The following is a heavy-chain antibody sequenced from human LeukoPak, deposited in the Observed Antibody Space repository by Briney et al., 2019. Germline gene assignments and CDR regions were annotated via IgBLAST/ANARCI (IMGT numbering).Heavy chain of an antibody. Sequence: SETLSLTCTVSGGSISSSSYYWGCIRQPPGKGLEWIGSIYYSGSTYYNPPLKSRVTISVDTSKNQFSLKLSSVTAADTAVYYCARQSRVDYYGSGSYYNKTLDYWGQGTLVTVSS. CDR1: GGSISSSSYY. CDR2: IYYSGST. CDR3: ARQSRVDYYGSGSYYNKTLDY. D-gene: IGHD3-10*01. J-gene: IGHJ4*02. V-gene: IGHV4-39*01.